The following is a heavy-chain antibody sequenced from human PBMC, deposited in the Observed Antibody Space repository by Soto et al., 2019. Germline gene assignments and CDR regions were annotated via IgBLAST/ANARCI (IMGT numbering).Heavy chain of an antibody. V-gene: IGHV3-33*01. CDR1: GFTFSSYG. D-gene: IGHD4-17*01. Sequence: QVQLVESGGGVVQPGRSLRLSCAASGFTFSSYGMHWVRQAPGKGLKWVAVIWYDGSNKYYADSVKGRFTISRDNSKNTLYLQMNSLRAEDTAVYYCARGGNDYGDGDAFDIWGQGTMVTVSS. J-gene: IGHJ3*02. CDR2: IWYDGSNK. CDR3: ARGGNDYGDGDAFDI.